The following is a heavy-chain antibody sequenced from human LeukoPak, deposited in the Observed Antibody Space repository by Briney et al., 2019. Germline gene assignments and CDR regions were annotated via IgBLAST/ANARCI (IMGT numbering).Heavy chain of an antibody. CDR2: ISGYDGDT. V-gene: IGHV1-18*01. D-gene: IGHD6-13*01. CDR3: ARDSSWQSFDY. CDR1: GYTFAHYG. J-gene: IGHJ4*02. Sequence: ASVKVSCKTSGYTFAHYGITWVRQAPGQPLECMGWISGYDGDTNYVQKFKGRLTMTTDTATATVYMELKSLRFDDTAFYYCARDSSWQSFDYWGQGTLVTVSS.